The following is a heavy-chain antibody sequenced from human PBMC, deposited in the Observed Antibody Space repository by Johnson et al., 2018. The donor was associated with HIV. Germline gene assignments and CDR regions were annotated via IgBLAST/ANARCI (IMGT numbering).Heavy chain of an antibody. CDR1: GFTVSSNY. CDR2: IRYDGSTK. V-gene: IGHV3-30*02. CDR3: ATRQQLVPGAFDI. J-gene: IGHJ3*02. D-gene: IGHD6-13*01. Sequence: QVQLVESGGGLIQPGGSLRLSCAASGFTVSSNYMTWVRQAPGKGLEWVTFIRYDGSTKYYADSVKGRFTISRDNSKNMLYLQMNSLRAEDKAVYYCATRQQLVPGAFDIWGQGTMVTVSS.